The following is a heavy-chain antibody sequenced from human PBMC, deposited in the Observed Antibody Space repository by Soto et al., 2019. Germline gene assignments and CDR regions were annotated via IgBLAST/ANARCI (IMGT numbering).Heavy chain of an antibody. V-gene: IGHV3-21*01. J-gene: IGHJ4*02. CDR2: ISISISYI. CDR3: ARERIAVACEY. D-gene: IGHD6-19*01. Sequence: WGSLRLSCAASGFTFSSHSMTWVRQAPGKGLAWVSSISISISYIYYADSVKGRFTISRDNAKNSLYLQMNSLRAEDTAVYYCARERIAVACEYWGEENVVIISS. CDR1: GFTFSSHS.